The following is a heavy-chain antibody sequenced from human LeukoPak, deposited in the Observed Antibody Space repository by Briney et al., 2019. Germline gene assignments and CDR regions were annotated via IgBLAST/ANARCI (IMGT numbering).Heavy chain of an antibody. CDR3: ARDHKGVGDSLLGLGYYYYGMDV. J-gene: IGHJ6*02. V-gene: IGHV4-59*01. Sequence: PSETLSLTCTVSGGSISSYYWSWIRQPPGKGLEWIGNIYYSGSTNYNPSLKSRVTISVDTSKNQFSLKLSSVTAADTAVYYCARDHKGVGDSLLGLGYYYYGMDVWGQGTTVTVSS. D-gene: IGHD3-10*01. CDR2: IYYSGST. CDR1: GGSISSYY.